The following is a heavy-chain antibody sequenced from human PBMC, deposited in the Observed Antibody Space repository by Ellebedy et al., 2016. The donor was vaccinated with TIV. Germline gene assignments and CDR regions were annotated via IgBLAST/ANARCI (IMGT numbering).Heavy chain of an antibody. V-gene: IGHV4-59*01. CDR2: IYYSGST. J-gene: IGHJ6*02. CDR1: GGSISSYY. D-gene: IGHD6-13*01. CDR3: ARVSVAAAVNYHYYGMDV. Sequence: SETLSLXXTVSGGSISSYYWSWIRQPPGKGLEWIGYIYYSGSTNYNPSLKSRVTISVDTSKNQFSLKLSSVTAADTAVYYCARVSVAAAVNYHYYGMDVWGQGTTVTVSS.